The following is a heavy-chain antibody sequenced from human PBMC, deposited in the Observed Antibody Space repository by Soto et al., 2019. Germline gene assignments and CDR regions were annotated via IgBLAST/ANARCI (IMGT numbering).Heavy chain of an antibody. D-gene: IGHD5-12*01. J-gene: IGHJ3*02. Sequence: GGSLRLSCAASGFTVSSNYMSWVRQAPGKGLEWVSVIYSGGSTYYADSVKGRFTISRDNSKNTLYLQMNSLRAEDTAVYYCARDRRPTNSDRDYQGNIVATDDAFDIWGQGTMVTVSS. CDR3: ARDRRPTNSDRDYQGNIVATDDAFDI. CDR1: GFTVSSNY. V-gene: IGHV3-66*01. CDR2: IYSGGST.